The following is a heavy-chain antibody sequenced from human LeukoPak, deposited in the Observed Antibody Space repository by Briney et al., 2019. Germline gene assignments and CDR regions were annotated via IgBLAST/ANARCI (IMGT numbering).Heavy chain of an antibody. J-gene: IGHJ4*02. CDR1: GFTFSSYS. CDR2: ISSSSTTI. CDR3: ARAISYYYDSSGYLDY. Sequence: GGSLRLSCAASGFTFSSYSMNWVRQAPGKGLEWVSYISSSSTTIYYADSVKGRFTISRDNSKNTLYLQMNSLRAEDTAVYYCARAISYYYDSSGYLDYWGQGTLVTVSS. V-gene: IGHV3-48*01. D-gene: IGHD3-22*01.